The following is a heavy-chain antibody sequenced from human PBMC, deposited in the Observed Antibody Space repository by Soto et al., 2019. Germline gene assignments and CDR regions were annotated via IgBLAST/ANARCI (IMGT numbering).Heavy chain of an antibody. V-gene: IGHV2-5*02. CDR2: VYWDDAI. D-gene: IGHD2-2*02. CDR1: GFSLTNSGVG. J-gene: IGHJ4*02. CDR3: AHRRDPNIYNY. Sequence: SGPTRVNPTQTLTLPCTFSGFSLTNSGVGVGWFRQPPGMALEWLALVYWDDAIRYSPSLKNRLTNTKDTSRNQVVLTMTNMDPVDTGTYYCAHRRDPNIYNYWGQGTLVTVSS.